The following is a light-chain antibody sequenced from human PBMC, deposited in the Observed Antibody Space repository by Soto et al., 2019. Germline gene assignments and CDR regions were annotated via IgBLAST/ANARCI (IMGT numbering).Light chain of an antibody. CDR1: SSNIGSNY. J-gene: IGLJ1*01. V-gene: IGLV1-47*01. CDR2: KNN. Sequence: QSVLTQPPSASGTPGQRVTISCSGSSSNIGSNYIYWYQHLPGTAPKLLIYKNNQRPSGVPDRFSGSKSGTSASLAISGLLSEDEADYYCAAWDDSLSGYVFGTGTKLTVL. CDR3: AAWDDSLSGYV.